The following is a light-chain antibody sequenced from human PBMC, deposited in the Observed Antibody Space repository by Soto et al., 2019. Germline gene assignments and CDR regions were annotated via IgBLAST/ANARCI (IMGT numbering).Light chain of an antibody. Sequence: EIVMTQSPATLSVSPGERATLSCRASQSVSVNFAWYQQKPGQAPRPLIYSASDRAPGIPARFSGSGSGTDFTLTISSLEPEDFAVYYCQQYGSSLSTFGQGTKVDIK. CDR3: QQYGSSLST. CDR2: SAS. CDR1: QSVSVN. V-gene: IGKV3D-15*01. J-gene: IGKJ1*01.